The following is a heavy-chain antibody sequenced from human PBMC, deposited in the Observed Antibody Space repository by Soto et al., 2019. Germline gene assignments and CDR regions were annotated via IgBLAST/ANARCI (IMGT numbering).Heavy chain of an antibody. CDR2: IIPIVGTA. D-gene: IGHD1-26*01. J-gene: IGHJ4*02. Sequence: QVKLVQSGAEVKKPGSSVKVSCKTSGATFSSYAINWVRQAPGQGLEWMGGIIPIVGTANYAQKFQGRVTITADESTSTACMELSSLRSEDTAVYYCARARGPLGLLDYWGQGSLVTVS. CDR1: GATFSSYA. V-gene: IGHV1-69*01. CDR3: ARARGPLGLLDY.